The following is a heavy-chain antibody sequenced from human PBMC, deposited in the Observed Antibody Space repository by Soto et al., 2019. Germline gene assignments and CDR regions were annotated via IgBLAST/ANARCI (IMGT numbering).Heavy chain of an antibody. CDR1: GASINSDGYY. J-gene: IGHJ4*02. D-gene: IGHD2-2*01. Sequence: QVQLQESGPGLVKPSQTLSLTCTVSGASINSDGYYWTWIRQFPGRGLEWIGYIYHTGSTFYNPSRKRRLTMSVDTSKSEFSLTLTYVPATDTAVYYCARHKVVTTNNIDYWGQGTLVTVSA. V-gene: IGHV4-31*03. CDR3: ARHKVVTTNNIDY. CDR2: IYHTGST.